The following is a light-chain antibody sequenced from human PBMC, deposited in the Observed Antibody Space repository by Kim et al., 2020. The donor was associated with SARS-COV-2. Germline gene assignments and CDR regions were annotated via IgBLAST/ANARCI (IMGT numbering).Light chain of an antibody. Sequence: LSPGERATLSCRASQSVGSSLLAWYQQKPGQSPRLLIYEAFKRVAGIPDRFSGSGSGTDFTLTISRPEPEDCAMYYCQQYGSSPYSFGQGTKLEI. CDR2: EAF. CDR3: QQYGSSPYS. V-gene: IGKV3-20*01. CDR1: QSVGSSL. J-gene: IGKJ2*03.